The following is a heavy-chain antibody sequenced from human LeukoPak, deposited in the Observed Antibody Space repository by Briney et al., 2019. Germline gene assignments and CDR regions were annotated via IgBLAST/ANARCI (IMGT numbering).Heavy chain of an antibody. CDR2: IRSQAYGGTT. J-gene: IGHJ3*02. Sequence: GGSLRLSCTASGFTFGDYALSWVRQAPGKGLEWVGFIRSQAYGGTTEDAASVKGRFTISRDDSKSIAYLQMNSLKTEDTAVYYCTRRSGDSYGDAFDIWGQGTMVTVPS. V-gene: IGHV3-49*04. CDR1: GFTFGDYA. D-gene: IGHD5-18*01. CDR3: TRRSGDSYGDAFDI.